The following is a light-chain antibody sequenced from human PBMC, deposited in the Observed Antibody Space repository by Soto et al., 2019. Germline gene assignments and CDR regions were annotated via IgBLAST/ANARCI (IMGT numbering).Light chain of an antibody. CDR3: QQRNVWPPVT. J-gene: IGKJ5*01. CDR1: QTVSGN. CDR2: GAS. V-gene: IGKV3-15*01. Sequence: IVMTQSPASLSVSAGERATLSCRASQTVSGNLAWYQQKPGQAPRLLIYGASTRATGIPARFSGSGSGTDFTLTISSLEPEDSAVYYCQQRNVWPPVTFGQGTRLEIK.